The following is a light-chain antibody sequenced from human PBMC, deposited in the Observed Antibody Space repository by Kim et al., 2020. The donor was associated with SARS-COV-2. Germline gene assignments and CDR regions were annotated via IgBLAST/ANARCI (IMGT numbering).Light chain of an antibody. CDR1: ESVRTF. V-gene: IGKV3-15*01. Sequence: EIVMTQSPATLSVSLGERVTLSCRASESVRTFLAWYQQKPGQAPRLLIYSASTRATGIPARFSGSGSGTDFTVTISSLQAEDAAVYYCQQHNNWPLIFGGGTKLEI. J-gene: IGKJ4*01. CDR3: QQHNNWPLI. CDR2: SAS.